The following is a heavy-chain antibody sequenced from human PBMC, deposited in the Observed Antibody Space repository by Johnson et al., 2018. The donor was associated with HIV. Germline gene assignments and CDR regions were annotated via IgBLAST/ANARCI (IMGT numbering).Heavy chain of an antibody. Sequence: QVQLVESGGNLVQPGGSLRLSCAESGFTFSHYYMNWVRQTPGKGLEWVSHISSSGSTKYYADSVKGRFTISRDNAKKTLYLELNSLRVDDTAVYYCAREATAWGGDYVGYGLDVWGQGTLVAVSS. J-gene: IGHJ3*01. D-gene: IGHD4-17*01. V-gene: IGHV3-11*04. CDR2: ISSSGSTK. CDR1: GFTFSHYY. CDR3: AREATAWGGDYVGYGLDV.